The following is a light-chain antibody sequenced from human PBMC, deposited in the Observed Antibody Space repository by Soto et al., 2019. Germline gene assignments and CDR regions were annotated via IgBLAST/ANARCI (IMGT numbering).Light chain of an antibody. V-gene: IGKV3-15*01. CDR3: QQYKNCLRT. CDR2: GAS. J-gene: IGKJ1*01. Sequence: ETVMTQSPATLSVSPGERATHSCRASQSVSSNIARYQQNPGQAPRLLIYGASTRATGIPARFSGSGSGTEFTLTIFSLQSEDFAVYYCQQYKNCLRTFGQGTWWIS. CDR1: QSVSSN.